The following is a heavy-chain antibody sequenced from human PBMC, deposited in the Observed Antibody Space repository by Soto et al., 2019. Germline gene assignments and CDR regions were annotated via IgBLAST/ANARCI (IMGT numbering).Heavy chain of an antibody. D-gene: IGHD3-10*01. CDR2: INPSGGST. CDR3: ARGRLLWFGERNL. V-gene: IGHV1-46*03. Sequence: QVQLVQSGAEVKKPGASVKVSCKASGYTFTSYYMHWVRQAPGQGLEWMGIINPSGGSTSYAQKFQGRVXXTXDKXTSTVYMELSSLRSEDTAVYYCARGRLLWFGERNLWGQGTLVTVSS. CDR1: GYTFTSYY. J-gene: IGHJ4*02.